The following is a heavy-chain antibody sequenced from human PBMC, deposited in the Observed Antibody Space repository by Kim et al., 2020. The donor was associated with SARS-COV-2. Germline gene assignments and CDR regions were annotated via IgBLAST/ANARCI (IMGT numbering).Heavy chain of an antibody. V-gene: IGHV3-30*04. CDR2: ISFEGSSK. CDR1: GFIFSSYA. J-gene: IGHJ4*02. CDR3: ARAPVPDYYTSGNNWSVDN. D-gene: IGHD3-10*01. Sequence: GGSLRLSCTASGFIFSSYAMHWVRQSPGKGLEWVALISFEGSSKYYADSVKGRFTISRDNSKNTLSLQMNSLRGEDTAVYYCARAPVPDYYTSGNNWSVDNWGQETLVTVSS.